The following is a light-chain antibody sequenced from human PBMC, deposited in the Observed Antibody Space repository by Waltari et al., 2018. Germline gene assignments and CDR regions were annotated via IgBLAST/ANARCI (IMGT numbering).Light chain of an antibody. J-gene: IGLJ2*01. CDR3: CSYAGSYTFVV. CDR2: DVS. CDR1: SSAVGGSNY. Sequence: QSALTQPRSVSGSPGQSVSISCTGTSSAVGGSNYVSLYQQHPGKAPKLMIYDVSKRPSGVPDRFSGSKSGNTASLTISGLQAEDEADYYCCSYAGSYTFVVFGGGTKLTVL. V-gene: IGLV2-11*01.